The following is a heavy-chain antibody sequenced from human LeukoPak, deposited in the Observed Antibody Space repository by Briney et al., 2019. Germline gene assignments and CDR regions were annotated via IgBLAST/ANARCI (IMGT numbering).Heavy chain of an antibody. J-gene: IGHJ4*02. D-gene: IGHD3-22*01. Sequence: PGGSLRLSCAASGFTFDDYAMHWVRQAPGKGLEWVSAISGSGGSTYYADSVKGRFTISRDNSKNTLYLQMNSLRAEDTAVYYCAKDPGGYYLGYYFDYWGQGTLVTVSS. CDR3: AKDPGGYYLGYYFDY. V-gene: IGHV3-23*01. CDR2: ISGSGGST. CDR1: GFTFDDYA.